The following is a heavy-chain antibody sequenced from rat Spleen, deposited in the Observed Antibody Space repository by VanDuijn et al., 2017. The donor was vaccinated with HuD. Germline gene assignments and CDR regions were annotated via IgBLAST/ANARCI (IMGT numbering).Heavy chain of an antibody. Sequence: EVQLVESGGGLVQPGRSMKLSCEVSGFTFSNYYMAWVRQAPTKGLEWLASISTGGGNTHYRDSVKGRFTISRDNAKSTLYLQMDSLRSEDTATYYCTTQGGGLRFDYWGQGVMVTVSS. CDR2: ISTGGGNT. CDR1: GFTFSNYY. D-gene: IGHD1-11*01. J-gene: IGHJ2*01. V-gene: IGHV5-25*01. CDR3: TTQGGGLRFDY.